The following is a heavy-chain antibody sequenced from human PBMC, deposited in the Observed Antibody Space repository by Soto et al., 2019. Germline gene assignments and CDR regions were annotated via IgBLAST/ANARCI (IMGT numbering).Heavy chain of an antibody. CDR2: ISWNSGSI. V-gene: IGHV3-9*01. J-gene: IGHJ4*02. D-gene: IGHD6-13*01. CDR3: AKDIKASAAAGPLWDY. CDR1: GFTFDESA. Sequence: PGGSLRLSCAASGFTFDESAMHWVRQPPGKGLEWVSGISWNSGSIVYADSVKGRFTISRDNAKNSLYLQMNSLRADDTALYYCAKDIKASAAAGPLWDYWGQGTLVTVSS.